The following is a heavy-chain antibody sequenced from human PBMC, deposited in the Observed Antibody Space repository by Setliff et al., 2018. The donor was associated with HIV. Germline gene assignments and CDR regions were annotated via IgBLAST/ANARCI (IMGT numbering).Heavy chain of an antibody. J-gene: IGHJ4*02. D-gene: IGHD3-22*01. CDR2: ISNSGGNT. CDR1: GFTFKIYA. CDR3: AKEVPYSNGFMYFDY. V-gene: IGHV3-23*01. Sequence: LRLSCKGSGFTFKIYAMSWLRQAPGKGLEWVSAISNSGGNTYYADSVKGRFTISRDNSENTLYLQMNSLRPEDTAIYYCAKEVPYSNGFMYFDYWGQGTLVTVSS.